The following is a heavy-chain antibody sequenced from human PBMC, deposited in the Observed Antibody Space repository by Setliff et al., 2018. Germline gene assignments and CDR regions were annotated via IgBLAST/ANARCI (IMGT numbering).Heavy chain of an antibody. CDR3: ARMTGFQYIDV. CDR1: GDSISSRRNY. V-gene: IGHV4-61*09. Sequence: SETLFLTCTVSGDSISSRRNYWGWFRQPAGKELEWIGQIYTSWSTNYNPSLKSRVTISLDTSKNQFSLTLTSVTAADTAVYYCARMTGFQYIDVWGKGTTVTVSS. J-gene: IGHJ6*03. CDR2: IYTSWST. D-gene: IGHD3-3*01.